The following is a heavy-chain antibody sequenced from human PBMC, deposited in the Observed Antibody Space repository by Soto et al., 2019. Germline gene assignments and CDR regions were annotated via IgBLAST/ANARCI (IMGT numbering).Heavy chain of an antibody. J-gene: IGHJ4*02. CDR1: GYIFISYY. Sequence: ASVKVSCKASGYIFISYYLHWVRQAPGQGLEWMGWINPFDGSRMFAQSFQGRVTFTRDTSTSTVYMELSGLRSDDTAVYYCSRVDPGETSPFDHWGQ. CDR3: SRVDPGETSPFDH. CDR2: INPFDGSR. V-gene: IGHV1-46*03. D-gene: IGHD3-10*01.